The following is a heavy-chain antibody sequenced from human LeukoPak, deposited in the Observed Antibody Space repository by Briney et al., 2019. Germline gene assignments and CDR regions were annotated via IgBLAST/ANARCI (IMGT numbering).Heavy chain of an antibody. CDR3: ATWREWEPQLDD. J-gene: IGHJ4*01. CDR1: GVTPNIYW. Sequence: VGCLRLSSAASGVTPNIYWMHSVREGPGERLGWVSRIDTDESSTSYAGFVKGRYNTSRDNAKNTLFLQMNSLRAEYTAVYYCATWREWEPQLDDWGQGALVTVSS. V-gene: IGHV3-74*01. CDR2: IDTDESST. D-gene: IGHD1-26*01.